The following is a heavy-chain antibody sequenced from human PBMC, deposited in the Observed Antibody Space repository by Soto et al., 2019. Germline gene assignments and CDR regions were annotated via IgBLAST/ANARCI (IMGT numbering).Heavy chain of an antibody. CDR3: ERGGGSYQFGPDY. CDR1: GGTFSSYT. D-gene: IGHD1-26*01. V-gene: IGHV1-69*02. CDR2: IIPILGIA. J-gene: IGHJ4*02. Sequence: QVQLVQSGVEVKKPGSSVKVSCKASGGTFSSYTISWVRQAPGQGLEWMGRIIPILGIANYAQKFQGRVTITADKSTSTAYMELSSLRSEDTAVYYCERGGGSYQFGPDYWGQGTLVTVSS.